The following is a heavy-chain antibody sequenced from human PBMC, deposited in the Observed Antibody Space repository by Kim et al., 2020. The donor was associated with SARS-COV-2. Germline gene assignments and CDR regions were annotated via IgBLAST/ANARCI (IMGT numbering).Heavy chain of an antibody. Sequence: ASVKVSCKASGYTFTSYGISWVRQAPGQGLEWMGWISAYNGNTNYAQKLQGRVTMTTDTSTSTAYMELRSLRSDDTAVYYCARQVCGGGYYSCEYYYGMDVWGQGTTVTVSS. CDR3: ARQVCGGGYYSCEYYYGMDV. D-gene: IGHD2-21*02. J-gene: IGHJ6*02. V-gene: IGHV1-18*04. CDR1: GYTFTSYG. CDR2: ISAYNGNT.